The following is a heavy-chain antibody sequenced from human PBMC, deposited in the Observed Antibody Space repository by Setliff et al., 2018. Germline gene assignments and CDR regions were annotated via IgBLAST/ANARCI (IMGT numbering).Heavy chain of an antibody. Sequence: SETLSLTCTVSSGSIINYYWIWIRQPPGRPLEWIGYIKYDGTTDYNPSLDSRVTMSVDTSKNQFSLKLKSVTAADTTMYYCARGCAAGACYSDYYYSMDVWGKGTTVTVSS. CDR1: SGSIINYY. J-gene: IGHJ6*03. CDR3: ARGCAAGACYSDYYYSMDV. D-gene: IGHD2-15*01. V-gene: IGHV4-59*01. CDR2: IKYDGTT.